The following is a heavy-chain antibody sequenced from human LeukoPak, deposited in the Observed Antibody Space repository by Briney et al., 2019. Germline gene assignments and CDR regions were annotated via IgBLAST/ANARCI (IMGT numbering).Heavy chain of an antibody. CDR2: INPSGGST. D-gene: IGHD3-10*01. CDR1: GYSFTTYG. Sequence: GASVKVSCKASGYSFTTYGISWVRQAPGQGLEWMGIINPSGGSTSYAQKFQGRVTMTRDTSTSTVYVELSSLRSEDTAVYYCARGSSGFDYWGQGTLVTVSS. J-gene: IGHJ4*02. CDR3: ARGSSGFDY. V-gene: IGHV1-46*01.